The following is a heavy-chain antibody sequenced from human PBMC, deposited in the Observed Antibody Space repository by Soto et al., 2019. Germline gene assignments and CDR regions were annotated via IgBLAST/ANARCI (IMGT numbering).Heavy chain of an antibody. CDR3: ARGQVVAAQH. J-gene: IGHJ4*02. CDR2: IYHSGST. D-gene: IGHD2-15*01. CDR1: GGSIISGGYS. V-gene: IGHV4-30-2*01. Sequence: PSETLSLTCAVSGGSIISGGYSWSWIRQPPGKGLEWIGYIYHSGSTYYNPSLKSRVTISVDRSKNQFSLKLSSVTAADTAVYYCARGQVVAAQHWGQGTLVTVS.